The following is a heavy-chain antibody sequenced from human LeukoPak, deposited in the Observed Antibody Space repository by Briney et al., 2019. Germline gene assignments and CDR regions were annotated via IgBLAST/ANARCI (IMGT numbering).Heavy chain of an antibody. J-gene: IGHJ4*02. CDR1: GFTFSSYA. Sequence: PGGSLRLSCAASGFTFSSYAMSWVRQAPGKGLEWVSAISGSGGSTYYADSVKGRFTISRDNSKNALYLQMNSLRAEDTAVYYCAKDPLLRSGKDDYWGQGTLVTVSS. CDR2: ISGSGGST. D-gene: IGHD3-10*01. V-gene: IGHV3-23*01. CDR3: AKDPLLRSGKDDY.